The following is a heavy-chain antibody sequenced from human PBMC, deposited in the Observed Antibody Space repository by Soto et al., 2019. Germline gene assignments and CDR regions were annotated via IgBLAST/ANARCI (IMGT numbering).Heavy chain of an antibody. D-gene: IGHD4-17*01. CDR2: VYYSGTT. Sequence: SETLSLTCSVSGGSVSNKTYYWSWIRQPPGKRLEWIGYVYYSGTTNYNPSLKSRVTISVDLSKNQFSLGLSSVTTADTALYYCARTTAVPNTLRSRYFFDYWGQGTLVTVSS. CDR3: ARTTAVPNTLRSRYFFDY. V-gene: IGHV4-61*01. CDR1: GGSVSNKTYY. J-gene: IGHJ4*02.